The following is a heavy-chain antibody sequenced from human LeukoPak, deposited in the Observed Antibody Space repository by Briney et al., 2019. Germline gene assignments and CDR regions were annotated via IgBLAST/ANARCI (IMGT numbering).Heavy chain of an antibody. CDR3: ARREQLYGSAFDI. CDR2: INPNSGGT. CDR1: GYTFTGYY. D-gene: IGHD2-8*01. Sequence: GASVNVSCKASGYTFTGYYMHWVRQAPGQGLEWMGWINPNSGGTNYAQKFQGRVTMTRDTSISTAHMELSRLRSDDTAVYYCARREQLYGSAFDIWGQGTMVTVSS. V-gene: IGHV1-2*02. J-gene: IGHJ3*02.